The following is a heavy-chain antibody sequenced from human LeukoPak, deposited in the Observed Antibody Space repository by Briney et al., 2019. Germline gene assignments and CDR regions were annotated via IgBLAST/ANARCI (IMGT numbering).Heavy chain of an antibody. J-gene: IGHJ3*02. V-gene: IGHV3-23*01. D-gene: IGHD2-15*01. CDR1: GFTFSSYA. Sequence: GGSLRLSCAASGFTFSSYAMSWVRQAPGKGLEWVSAISGSGGSTYYADSVKGRFTISRDNAKNSLYLQMNSLRAEDTAVYYCARVYCSGGSCYPGAFDIWGQGTMVTVSS. CDR3: ARVYCSGGSCYPGAFDI. CDR2: ISGSGGST.